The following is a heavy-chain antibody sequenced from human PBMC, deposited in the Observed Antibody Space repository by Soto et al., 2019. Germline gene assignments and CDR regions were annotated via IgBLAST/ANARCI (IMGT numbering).Heavy chain of an antibody. CDR1: GFTFSSYA. Sequence: QVQLVESGGGVVQPGRSLRLSCAASGFTFSSYALHWVRQAPGKGLEWVAVISYDGSNKYYANAFKGQFPISRDNSKNTLYLQMNSLRAGDTAVYYGARDCENSEGCVYWGQVTLVTVSS. CDR2: ISYDGSNK. J-gene: IGHJ4*02. V-gene: IGHV3-30-3*01. CDR3: ARDCENSEGCVY. D-gene: IGHD1-26*01.